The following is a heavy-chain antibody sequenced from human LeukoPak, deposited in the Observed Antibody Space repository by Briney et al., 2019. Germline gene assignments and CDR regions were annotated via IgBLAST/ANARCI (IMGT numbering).Heavy chain of an antibody. D-gene: IGHD3-9*01. CDR3: ASTHYDILTGRYTLFDY. V-gene: IGHV4-34*01. Sequence: SETLPLTCAVYGGSFSGYYWSWIRQPPGKGLEWIGEINHSGSTNYNPSLKSRVPISVDTSKNQFSLKLSSVTAADTAVYYCASTHYDILTGRYTLFDYWGQGTLVSVSS. J-gene: IGHJ4*02. CDR1: GGSFSGYY. CDR2: INHSGST.